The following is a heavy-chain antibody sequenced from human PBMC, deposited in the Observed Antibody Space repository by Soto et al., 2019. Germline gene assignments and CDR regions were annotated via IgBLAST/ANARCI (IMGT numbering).Heavy chain of an antibody. CDR2: TYYNSKWYI. V-gene: IGHV6-1*01. D-gene: IGHD3-10*01. CDR3: AGNYYGSGRYYSSFEY. Sequence: QVQLQQSGPGLVKPSQTLSLTCAISGDSVSSNIAAWNWIRQSPSRGLEWLGRTYYNSKWYIDYEVSVKSQMTINADTSKNHFSLNLTSVTPEDTALYYCAGNYYGSGRYYSSFEYWGQGTLVTVSS. J-gene: IGHJ4*02. CDR1: GDSVSSNIAA.